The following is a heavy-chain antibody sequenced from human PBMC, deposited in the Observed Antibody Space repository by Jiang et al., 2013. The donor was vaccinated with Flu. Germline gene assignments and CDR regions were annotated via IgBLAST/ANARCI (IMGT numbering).Heavy chain of an antibody. V-gene: IGHV5-51*03. CDR3: ARLKTTVTTYYYYGMDV. CDR2: IYPGDSDT. J-gene: IGHJ6*02. Sequence: QLVESGAEVKKPGESLKISCKGSGYSFTSYWIGWVRQMLGKGLEWMGIIYPGDSDTRYSPSFQGQVTISADKSISTAYLQWSSLKASDTAMYYCARLKTTVTTYYYYGMDVWGQGTTVTVSS. CDR1: GYSFTSYW. D-gene: IGHD4-17*01.